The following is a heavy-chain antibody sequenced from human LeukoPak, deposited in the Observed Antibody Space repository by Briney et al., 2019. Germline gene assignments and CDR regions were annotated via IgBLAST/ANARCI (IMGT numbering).Heavy chain of an antibody. CDR2: INHSGST. CDR3: ARPNWAHYGSGSYLL. CDR1: GGSFSGYY. D-gene: IGHD3-10*01. V-gene: IGHV4-34*01. J-gene: IGHJ4*02. Sequence: SETLSLTCAVYGGSFSGYYWSWIRQPPGKGLEWIGEINHSGSTNYNPSLKSRVTISVDTSKNQFSLKLSFVTAADTAVYYCARPNWAHYGSGSYLLWGQGTLVTVSS.